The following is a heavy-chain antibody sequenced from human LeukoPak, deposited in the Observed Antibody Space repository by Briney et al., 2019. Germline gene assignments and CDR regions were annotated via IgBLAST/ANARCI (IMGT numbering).Heavy chain of an antibody. Sequence: GGSLRLSCAASGFTFSSYAMHWVRQAPGKGLEWVAVISYDGSNKYYADSVKGRFTISRDNSKNTLYLQMNGLRAEDTAVYYCARDRGYFDNWGQGTLVTVSS. CDR1: GFTFSSYA. J-gene: IGHJ4*02. CDR3: ARDRGYFDN. V-gene: IGHV3-30-3*01. CDR2: ISYDGSNK.